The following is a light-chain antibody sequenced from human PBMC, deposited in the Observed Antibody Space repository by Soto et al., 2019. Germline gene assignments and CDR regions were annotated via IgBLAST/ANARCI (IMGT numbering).Light chain of an antibody. CDR3: QQYNSYWT. V-gene: IGKV1-5*01. J-gene: IGKJ1*01. Sequence: VQMSQSPSTLSASVGDTVTVTCRASQSVSGWLAWYQQKIETAPKLLIYDASSLESGVPSRFSGRGSGTEFTLTISSLQPDYFATYYCQQYNSYWTFGQGTKVDIK. CDR2: DAS. CDR1: QSVSGW.